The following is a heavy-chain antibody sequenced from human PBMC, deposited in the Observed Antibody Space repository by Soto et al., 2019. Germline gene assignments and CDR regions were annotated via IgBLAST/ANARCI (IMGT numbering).Heavy chain of an antibody. CDR1: GFTFTGYG. Sequence: LRLSCAASGFTFTGYGMHWVRQAPGKGLEWVAVISPDGTDKYYADSVKGRFTISRDNSKNTLYLQMNSLRAEDTAVYYCAKSYYYDSSGLYSPRGYYYYFGMDVWGQGTTVTV. CDR3: AKSYYYDSSGLYSPRGYYYYFGMDV. CDR2: ISPDGTDK. V-gene: IGHV3-30*18. J-gene: IGHJ6*02. D-gene: IGHD3-22*01.